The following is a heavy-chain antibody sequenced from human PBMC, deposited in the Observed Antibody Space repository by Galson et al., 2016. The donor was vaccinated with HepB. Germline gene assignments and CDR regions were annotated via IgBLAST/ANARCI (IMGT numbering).Heavy chain of an antibody. CDR1: GYTFIGHW. J-gene: IGHJ5*02. V-gene: IGHV1-46*01. CDR2: INPRTGAT. CDR3: AMDHSFADSAWWFDP. D-gene: IGHD4-11*01. Sequence: SVKVSCKASGYTFIGHWMHWVRQAPGQGLEWMGIINPRTGATGYAQNFQGRITLTSDTPANTVYMEMSSLRSEDTAVCYCAMDHSFADSAWWFDPWGQGTLLIVSS.